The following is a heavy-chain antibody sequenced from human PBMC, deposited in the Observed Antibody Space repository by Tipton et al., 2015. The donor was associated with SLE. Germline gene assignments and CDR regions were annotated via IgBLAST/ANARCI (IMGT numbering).Heavy chain of an antibody. CDR3: ARESASTGHLDF. D-gene: IGHD2-8*02. V-gene: IGHV4-39*07. Sequence: TLSLTCTVSGGSISRSNFYWAWIRQPPGKGLEWIGSFYYGKSTFYNPSLKSRITLSVDTSENQFSLNLRSVTVADTAVYYCARESASTGHLDFWGQGTLVTVSS. CDR2: FYYGKST. CDR1: GGSISRSNFY. J-gene: IGHJ4*02.